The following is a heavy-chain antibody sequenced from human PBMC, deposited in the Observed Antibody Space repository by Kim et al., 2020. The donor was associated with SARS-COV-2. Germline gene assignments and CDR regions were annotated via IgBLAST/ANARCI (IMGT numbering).Heavy chain of an antibody. Sequence: YIYSADSVKGRFTIPRENAKNSLYLQMNSLRAEDTAVYYCAVTGIAAAWGQGTLVTVSS. CDR3: AVTGIAAA. J-gene: IGHJ5*02. CDR2: YI. D-gene: IGHD6-13*01. V-gene: IGHV3-21*03.